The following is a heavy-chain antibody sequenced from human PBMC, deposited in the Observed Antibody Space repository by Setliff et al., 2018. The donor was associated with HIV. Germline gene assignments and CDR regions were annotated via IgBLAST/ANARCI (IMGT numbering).Heavy chain of an antibody. D-gene: IGHD2-15*01. CDR2: VYYSGDI. CDR3: ARRAESTTTWFSSWYSYNMDV. V-gene: IGHV4-39*01. Sequence: SETLFLTCSVSGVSFSTNMYYWGWIRQPPGKGLEWVGSVYYSGDIFYNPSLRSRVTISLDSSKNQLSLRLKSVTAADTAVYFCARRAESTTTWFSSWYSYNMDVWGQGTTVTVSS. J-gene: IGHJ6*02. CDR1: GVSFSTNMYY.